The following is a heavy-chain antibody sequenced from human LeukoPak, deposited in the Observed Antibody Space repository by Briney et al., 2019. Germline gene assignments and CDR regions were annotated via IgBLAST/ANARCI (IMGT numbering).Heavy chain of an antibody. CDR1: GFIFDDYA. CDR3: AKDRGYSSSFFEI. CDR2: ISWNSGKI. D-gene: IGHD6-13*01. J-gene: IGHJ4*02. V-gene: IGHV3-9*03. Sequence: GGSLRLSCAASGFIFDDYAMHWVRHVPGKGLEWVSGISWNSGKIDYADSVKGRFTISRDNAKNSLYLQMNSLRVEDMALYYCAKDRGYSSSFFEIWGQGTLVTVSS.